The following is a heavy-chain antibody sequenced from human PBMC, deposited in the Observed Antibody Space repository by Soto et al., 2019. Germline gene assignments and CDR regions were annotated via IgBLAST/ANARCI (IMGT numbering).Heavy chain of an antibody. D-gene: IGHD3-3*01. CDR2: IYYSGST. V-gene: IGHV4-39*01. J-gene: IGHJ6*02. Sequence: QLQLQESGPGLVKPSETLSLTCTVSGGSISSSSYYWGWIRQPPGQGLEWIGSIYYSGSTYYNPSLKSRVTISVDTYKNQSSLKLSSVTAADTAVYYCATAIYGSYYGMDVWRQGTKVTV. CDR3: ATAIYGSYYGMDV. CDR1: GGSISSSSYY.